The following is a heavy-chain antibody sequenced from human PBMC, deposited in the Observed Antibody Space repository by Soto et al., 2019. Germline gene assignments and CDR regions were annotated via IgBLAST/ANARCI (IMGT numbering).Heavy chain of an antibody. D-gene: IGHD5-12*01. CDR3: AKGDNLGPKTGYAFDP. CDR2: TYFRSKWYN. Sequence: PSQTLSLTCAISGDSVSSNTASWNWIRQSPSRGLEWLGMTYFRSKWYNDYAVSVKTRLIINPDTSNNQFSLQLNSVTPEHTAVYFCAKGDNLGPKTGYAFDPWGQGIMVTVSS. V-gene: IGHV6-1*01. J-gene: IGHJ5*02. CDR1: GDSVSSNTAS.